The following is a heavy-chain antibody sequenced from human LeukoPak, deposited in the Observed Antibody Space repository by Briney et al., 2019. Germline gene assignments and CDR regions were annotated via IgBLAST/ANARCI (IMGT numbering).Heavy chain of an antibody. CDR1: GFTFDDYD. D-gene: IGHD2-2*02. CDR2: ISWNSGSI. CDR3: SKDRGIVVVPAAIRHYYYGMDV. V-gene: IGHV3-9*01. Sequence: GGSLRLSCAASGFTFDDYDMHWVRQAPGKGLEWVSGISWNSGSIGYADSVKGRFTISRDNAKNSLYLQMNSLRAEDTALYYCSKDRGIVVVPAAIRHYYYGMDVWGQGTTVTVSS. J-gene: IGHJ6*02.